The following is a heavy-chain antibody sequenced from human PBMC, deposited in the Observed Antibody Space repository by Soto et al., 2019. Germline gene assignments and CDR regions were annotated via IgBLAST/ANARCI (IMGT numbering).Heavy chain of an antibody. D-gene: IGHD3-22*01. CDR3: GRMNGLPAAPPISRMDPHLVRDV. CDR1: GGSITSSNDY. J-gene: IGHJ6*03. V-gene: IGHV4-31*03. Sequence: SETLSLTCSVSGGSITSSNDYWNWIRQHPGKGLEWIGYTSNIGSTSYNPSLKSRVTISVDTSNNQFSLKLSSVTAADTAVYYCGRMNGLPAAPPISRMDPHLVRDVGGKGTTVTVPS. CDR2: TSNIGST.